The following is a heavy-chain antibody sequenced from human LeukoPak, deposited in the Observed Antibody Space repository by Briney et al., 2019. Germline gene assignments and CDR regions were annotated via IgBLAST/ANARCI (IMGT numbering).Heavy chain of an antibody. J-gene: IGHJ4*02. CDR1: GFTFRSYW. CDR3: TGNYYGSGSYADFDY. Sequence: PGGSLRLSCAASGFTFRSYWMSWVRQAPGKGLEGVADINQDGSEKYYVDSVKGRFTISRDNAKNSLYLQMNSLRAEDTAVYYCTGNYYGSGSYADFDYWGQGTLVTVSS. CDR2: INQDGSEK. V-gene: IGHV3-7*01. D-gene: IGHD3-10*01.